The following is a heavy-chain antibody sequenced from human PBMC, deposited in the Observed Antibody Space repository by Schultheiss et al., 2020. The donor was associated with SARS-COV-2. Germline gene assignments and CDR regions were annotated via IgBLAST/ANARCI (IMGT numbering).Heavy chain of an antibody. CDR3: ARTPYGMDV. CDR1: GFTFSSYA. Sequence: GSLRLSCAASGFTFSSYAMHWVRQAPGKGLEWVAVISYDGSNKYYADSVKGRFTISRDNSKNTLYLQMNSLRAEDTAVYYCARTPYGMDVWGQGTTVTVSS. CDR2: ISYDGSNK. J-gene: IGHJ6*02. V-gene: IGHV3-30*04.